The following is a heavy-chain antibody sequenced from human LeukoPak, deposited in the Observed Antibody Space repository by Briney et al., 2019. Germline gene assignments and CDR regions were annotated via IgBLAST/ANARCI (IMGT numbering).Heavy chain of an antibody. J-gene: IGHJ4*02. CDR3: ARARVDYVWGSYGHFDY. Sequence: ASVKVSCKASGYTFTGYHFHWVRQAPGQGLEWMGWINPNSGGTTYAEKFQGRLTMTRDTSISTAYMELSRLRSDDTAVYYCARARVDYVWGSYGHFDYWGQGSLVTVSS. D-gene: IGHD3-16*01. CDR2: INPNSGGT. V-gene: IGHV1-2*02. CDR1: GYTFTGYH.